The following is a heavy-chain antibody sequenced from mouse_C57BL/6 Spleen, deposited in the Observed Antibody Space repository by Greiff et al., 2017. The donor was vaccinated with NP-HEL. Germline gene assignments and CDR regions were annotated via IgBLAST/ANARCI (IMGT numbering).Heavy chain of an antibody. CDR3: ARDDGKDYDGYYRGWFAY. J-gene: IGHJ3*01. Sequence: EVKLQESGPGMVKPSQSLSLTCTVTGYSITSGYDWHWIRHFPGNKLEWMGYISYSGSTNYNPSLKSRISITHDPSKNHFFLKLNSVTTEDTGTYYCARDDGKDYDGYYRGWFAYWGQGTLVTVSA. CDR2: ISYSGST. V-gene: IGHV3-1*01. CDR1: GYSITSGYD. D-gene: IGHD2-3*01.